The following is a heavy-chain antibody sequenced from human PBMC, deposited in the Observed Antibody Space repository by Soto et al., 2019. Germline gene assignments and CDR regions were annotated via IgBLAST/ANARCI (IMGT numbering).Heavy chain of an antibody. Sequence: QVQLQESGPGLVKPSGTLSLTCAVSGGSITSSNWWSWVRQPPGRGLEWIGEIYHTGSTNYNPSLKSRAPISVDKSKNQFSLKLTSVTAADTAVYFCARGKGRLPGYWGQGALVTVSS. CDR3: ARGKGRLPGY. CDR1: GGSITSSNW. J-gene: IGHJ4*02. CDR2: IYHTGST. V-gene: IGHV4-4*02.